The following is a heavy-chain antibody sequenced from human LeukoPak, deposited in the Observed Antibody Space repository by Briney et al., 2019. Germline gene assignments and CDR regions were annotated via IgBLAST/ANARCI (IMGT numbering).Heavy chain of an antibody. D-gene: IGHD6-19*01. CDR3: AREGRLAVANYWYFDL. Sequence: ASVKVSCKASGYTFTGYYMHWVRQAPGQGLEWMGWINPNSGGTNYAQKFQGRVTMTRDTSISTAYMELSRLRSDDTAVYYCAREGRLAVANYWYFDLWGQGTLVTVSS. CDR2: INPNSGGT. J-gene: IGHJ2*01. V-gene: IGHV1-2*02. CDR1: GYTFTGYY.